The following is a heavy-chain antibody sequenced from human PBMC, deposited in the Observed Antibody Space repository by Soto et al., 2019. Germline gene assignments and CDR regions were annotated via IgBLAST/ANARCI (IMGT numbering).Heavy chain of an antibody. D-gene: IGHD6-13*01. Sequence: QVQLVQSGAEVKKPGSSVKVSCKASGGTFSSYAISWVRQAPGQGLEWMGGIIPIFGTANYAQKFQGRVTITADESTSTDYMELSSLRSEDTAVYYCARDTSQLYSSSWSDAFDIWGQGTMVTVSS. CDR2: IIPIFGTA. CDR1: GGTFSSYA. V-gene: IGHV1-69*01. CDR3: ARDTSQLYSSSWSDAFDI. J-gene: IGHJ3*02.